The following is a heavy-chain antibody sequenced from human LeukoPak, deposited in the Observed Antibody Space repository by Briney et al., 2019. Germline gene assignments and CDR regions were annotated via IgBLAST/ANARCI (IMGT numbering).Heavy chain of an antibody. V-gene: IGHV3-23*01. J-gene: IGHJ4*02. CDR2: ISGSGGST. CDR1: GFTFSSYA. Sequence: PGGSLRLSCAASGFTFSSYAMSWVRQAPGKGLEWVSAISGSGGSTYYADSVKGRFTISRDNSKNTLYLQMNSLRAEDTAVYYYAMPGGGYDSPFDYWGQGTLVTVSS. CDR3: AMPGGGYDSPFDY. D-gene: IGHD5-12*01.